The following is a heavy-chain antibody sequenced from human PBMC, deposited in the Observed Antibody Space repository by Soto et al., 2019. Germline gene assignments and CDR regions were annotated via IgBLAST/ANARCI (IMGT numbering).Heavy chain of an antibody. CDR3: AKEEHYYGSGVFDY. CDR2: ISYDGSNK. D-gene: IGHD3-10*01. J-gene: IGHJ4*02. CDR1: GFTFSSYG. Sequence: QVQLVESGGGVVQPGRSLRLSCAASGFTFSSYGMHWVRQAPGKGLEWVAVISYDGSNKYYADSVKGRFTISRDNSKNTLYLQMNSLRAEDTAVYYCAKEEHYYGSGVFDYWGQGTLVTVSP. V-gene: IGHV3-30*18.